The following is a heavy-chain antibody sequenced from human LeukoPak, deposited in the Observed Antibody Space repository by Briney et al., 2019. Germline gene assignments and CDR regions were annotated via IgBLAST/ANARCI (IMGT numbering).Heavy chain of an antibody. CDR3: ARVGRQSYYDSSGMGRGTFDI. Sequence: PGASVKVSCKASGYTFTSYYMHWVRQAPGQGLEWMGIINPSGGSTSYAQKFQGRVTITRDMSTSTVYMELSSLRSEDTAVYYCARVGRQSYYDSSGMGRGTFDIWGQGTMVTVSS. CDR1: GYTFTSYY. V-gene: IGHV1-46*01. D-gene: IGHD3-22*01. CDR2: INPSGGST. J-gene: IGHJ3*02.